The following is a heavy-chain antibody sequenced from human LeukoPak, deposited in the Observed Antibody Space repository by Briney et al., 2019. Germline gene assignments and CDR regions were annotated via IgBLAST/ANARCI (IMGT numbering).Heavy chain of an antibody. CDR2: IYYSGST. CDR1: GGSISSYY. CDR3: AIGGLNYDILTGYYYYGMDV. V-gene: IGHV4-59*01. J-gene: IGHJ6*02. Sequence: SETLSLTCTVSGGSISSYYWSWIRQPPGKGLEWIGYIYYSGSTNYNPSLKSRVTISVDTSKNQFSLKLSSLTAADTAVYYCAIGGLNYDILTGYYYYGMDVWGQGTTVTVSS. D-gene: IGHD3-9*01.